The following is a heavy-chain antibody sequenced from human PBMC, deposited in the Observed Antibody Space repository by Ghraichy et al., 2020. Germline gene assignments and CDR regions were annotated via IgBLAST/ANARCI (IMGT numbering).Heavy chain of an antibody. V-gene: IGHV3-48*02. J-gene: IGHJ4*02. CDR1: GFNFSSYS. Sequence: GGSLRRSCAASGFNFSSYSMNWVRQPPGKGLEWVSYISLSSNTIYYADSVKGRFTISRDNAKNSLYLQMNSLRDEDTAVYYCARRGPQGSSYDYWGQGTLVTVSS. D-gene: IGHD6-6*01. CDR3: ARRGPQGSSYDY. CDR2: ISLSSNTI.